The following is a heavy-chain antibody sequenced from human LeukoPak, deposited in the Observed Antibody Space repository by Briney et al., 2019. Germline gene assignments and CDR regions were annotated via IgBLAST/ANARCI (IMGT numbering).Heavy chain of an antibody. CDR3: ARADYGRNSVSDP. Sequence: SQTLSLTCTVSGGSISSGDYYWSWIRQPPGKGLEWIGYIYYSGSTYYNPSLKSRVTISVDTSKNQFSLKLSSVTAADTAVYYCARADYGRNSVSDPWGQGTLVTVSS. CDR2: IYYSGST. V-gene: IGHV4-30-4*08. CDR1: GGSISSGDYY. J-gene: IGHJ5*02. D-gene: IGHD4-23*01.